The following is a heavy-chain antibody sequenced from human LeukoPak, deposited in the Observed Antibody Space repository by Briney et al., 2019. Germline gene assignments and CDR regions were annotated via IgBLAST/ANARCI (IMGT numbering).Heavy chain of an antibody. V-gene: IGHV3-30*04. CDR2: ISYDGSNK. CDR1: GFTFSSYA. CDR3: ARDPSSWYSGGWFDP. D-gene: IGHD6-13*01. J-gene: IGHJ5*02. Sequence: PGGSLRLSCAASGFTFSSYAMHWVRQAPGKGLEWVAVISYDGSNKYYADSVKGRFTISRDNSKNTLYLQMNSLRAEDTAVYYCARDPSSWYSGGWFDPWGQGTLVTVSS.